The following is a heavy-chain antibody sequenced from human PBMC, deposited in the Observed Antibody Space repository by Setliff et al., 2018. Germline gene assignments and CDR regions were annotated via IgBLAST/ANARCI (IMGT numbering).Heavy chain of an antibody. Sequence: SETLSLTCAVYGGSFSTYFWSWIRQPPGKGLEWIGEISHSGSTNYNPSLKSRVTMSVDTSKNQFSLNLNSVTAADTAVYFFRLAHCNTTSCEEALDYWSQGTRVTVSS. CDR3: RLAHCNTTSCEEALDY. J-gene: IGHJ4*02. CDR1: GGSFSTYF. CDR2: ISHSGST. V-gene: IGHV4-34*01. D-gene: IGHD2-2*01.